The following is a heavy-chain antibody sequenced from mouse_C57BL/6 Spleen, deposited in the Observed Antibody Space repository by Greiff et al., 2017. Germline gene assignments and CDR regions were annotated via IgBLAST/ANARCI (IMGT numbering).Heavy chain of an antibody. D-gene: IGHD2-3*01. J-gene: IGHJ4*01. CDR2: IDPNSGGT. CDR1: GYTFTSYW. CDR3: ASPDGYPYYYAMDY. V-gene: IGHV1-72*01. Sequence: QSCKASGYTFTSYWMHWVKQRPGRGLEWIGSIDPNSGGTKYNEKFKSKATLTVDKPSSTAYMQLSSLTSEDSAVYYCASPDGYPYYYAMDYWGQGTSVTVSS.